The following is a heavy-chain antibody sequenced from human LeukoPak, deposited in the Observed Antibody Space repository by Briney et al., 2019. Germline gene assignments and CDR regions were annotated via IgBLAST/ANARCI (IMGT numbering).Heavy chain of an antibody. CDR2: MYHSGST. CDR1: GYSISSAYY. D-gene: IGHD3-10*02. J-gene: IGHJ6*03. Sequence: SETLSLTCSVSGYSISSAYYWGWIRQPPGKGLEWIGTMYHSGSTNHNPSLKSRVTISVDTSKNQFSLKLSSVTAADTAVYYCARVGPMFPPGCMDVWGKGTTVTVSS. V-gene: IGHV4-38-2*02. CDR3: ARVGPMFPPGCMDV.